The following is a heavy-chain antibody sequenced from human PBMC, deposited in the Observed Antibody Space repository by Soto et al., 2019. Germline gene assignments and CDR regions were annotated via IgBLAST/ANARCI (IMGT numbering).Heavy chain of an antibody. V-gene: IGHV3-21*01. CDR3: ATLKLDTEDY. J-gene: IGHJ4*02. CDR1: GFTFSNYS. CDR2: ISTTGSDI. Sequence: EVQLVESGGGLVKPGGSLRLSCVVSGFTFSNYSMTWVRQAPGKGLEWVSSISTTGSDIYDADSVKGRFTISRDNAKNSLYLQMDSLRAEDTAMYYCATLKLDTEDYWGQGTLVTVSS.